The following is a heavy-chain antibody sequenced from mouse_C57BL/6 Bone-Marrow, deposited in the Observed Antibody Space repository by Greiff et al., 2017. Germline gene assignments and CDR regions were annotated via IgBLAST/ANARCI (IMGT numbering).Heavy chain of an antibody. V-gene: IGHV1-15*01. Sequence: QVQLQQSGAELVRPGASVTLSCKASGYTFTDYEMHWVKQTPVHGLEWIGAIDPETGGTAYNQKFKGKAILTADKSSSTAYMELRSLTSEDSAVYYCTKGLGSYYFDYWDQGTTLTVSS. CDR1: GYTFTDYE. CDR2: IDPETGGT. D-gene: IGHD3-1*01. J-gene: IGHJ2*01. CDR3: TKGLGSYYFDY.